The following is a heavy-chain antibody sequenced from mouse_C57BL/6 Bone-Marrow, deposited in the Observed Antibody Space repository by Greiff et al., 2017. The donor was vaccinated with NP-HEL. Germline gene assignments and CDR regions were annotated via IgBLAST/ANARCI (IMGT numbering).Heavy chain of an antibody. V-gene: IGHV1-85*01. J-gene: IGHJ2*01. CDR3: ARGNYYGSSFPLDY. D-gene: IGHD1-1*01. CDR2: IYPRDGST. Sequence: VQLQQSGPELVKPGASVPLSCKASGYTFTSYALNWVKPTPGQGLEWIGWIYPRDGSTKYNEKLKGKATLTVDTSSSTAYMELHSLTSEDSSVYFCARGNYYGSSFPLDYWGQGTTLTVSS. CDR1: GYTFTSYA.